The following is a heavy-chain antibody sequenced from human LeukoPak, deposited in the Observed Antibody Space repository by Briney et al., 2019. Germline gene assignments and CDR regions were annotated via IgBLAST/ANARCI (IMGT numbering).Heavy chain of an antibody. D-gene: IGHD6-25*01. CDR3: ARQPAAGPYYYYGMDV. CDR1: GYIFTKYG. CDR2: IGTSSGST. Sequence: ASVKVSCKASGYIFTKYGISWVRQAPGQGLEWMGWIGTSSGSTNYAQKLQGRVTMTTDTSTTTAYMELSSLRSEDTAVYYCARQPAAGPYYYYGMDVWGQGTTVTVSS. V-gene: IGHV1-18*01. J-gene: IGHJ6*02.